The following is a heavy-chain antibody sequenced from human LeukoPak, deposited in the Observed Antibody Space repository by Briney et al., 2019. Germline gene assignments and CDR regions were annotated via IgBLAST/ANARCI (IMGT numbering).Heavy chain of an antibody. D-gene: IGHD2-21*02. J-gene: IGHJ4*02. CDR2: IYYSGST. CDR1: GGSITSYY. CDR3: ARGGFYCGGDCYVDY. V-gene: IGHV4-59*12. Sequence: SETLSLTCTVSGGSITSYYWSWIRQPPGKGLEWIGYIYYSGSTNYNPSLKSRVTISVDTSKNQFSLKLSSVTAADTAVYYCARGGFYCGGDCYVDYWGQGTLVTVSS.